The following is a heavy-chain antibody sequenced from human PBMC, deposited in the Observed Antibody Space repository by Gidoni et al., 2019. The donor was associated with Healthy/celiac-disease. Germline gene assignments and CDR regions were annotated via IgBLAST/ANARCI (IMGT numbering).Heavy chain of an antibody. CDR3: ASEIYGDYGDFDY. V-gene: IGHV1-69*01. D-gene: IGHD4-17*01. CDR2: IIPIFGTA. CDR1: GASFSSYA. J-gene: IGHJ4*02. Sequence: QVQLVQSGAAVKKPASSLKVSCSASGASFSSYAISWVRQAPGQGLEWMGGIIPIFGTANYAQKFQGRVTITADESTSTAYMELSSLRSEDTAVYYCASEIYGDYGDFDYWGQGTLVTVSS.